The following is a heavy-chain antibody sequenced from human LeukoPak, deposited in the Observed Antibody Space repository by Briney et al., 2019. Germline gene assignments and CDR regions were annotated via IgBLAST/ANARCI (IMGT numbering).Heavy chain of an antibody. Sequence: AGGSLRLSCAASGFTLRSYWMHWVRQAPGKGLVWVSHINSDGISTTYADSVKGRFTISRDNAKNTLYLQMNSLRAEDTAVYFCARDDGHFGRDWGQGTLVTVSP. CDR1: GFTLRSYW. CDR3: ARDDGHFGRD. V-gene: IGHV3-74*01. D-gene: IGHD3-3*01. J-gene: IGHJ4*02. CDR2: INSDGIST.